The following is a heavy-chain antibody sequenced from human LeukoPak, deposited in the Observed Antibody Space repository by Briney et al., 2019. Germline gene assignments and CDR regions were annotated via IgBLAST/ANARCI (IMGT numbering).Heavy chain of an antibody. CDR3: ARDRSSSEFDY. D-gene: IGHD6-6*01. V-gene: IGHV3-7*01. CDR1: GFTFSSYW. Sequence: GGSLSLSCAASGFTFSSYWMSWVRQAPGKGLGWVANIKQDGSEKYYVDFVKGRFTISRDNAKNSLYLQMNSLRAEDTAVYYCARDRSSSEFDYWGQGTLVTVSS. CDR2: IKQDGSEK. J-gene: IGHJ4*02.